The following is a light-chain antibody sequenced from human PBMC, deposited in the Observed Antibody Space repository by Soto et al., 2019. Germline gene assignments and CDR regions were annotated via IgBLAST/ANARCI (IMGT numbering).Light chain of an antibody. J-gene: IGLJ3*02. CDR3: CSYAGAYTWM. CDR2: DVT. CDR1: SSDVGGYDY. Sequence: QSALTQPRSVSGSPGQSVTISCTGTSSDVGGYDYVSWCQQHPGKAPKLLIYDVTRRPSGVPDRFSGPKSGNTASLTISGLQAEDEADYYCCSYAGAYTWMFGGGTKLTVL. V-gene: IGLV2-11*01.